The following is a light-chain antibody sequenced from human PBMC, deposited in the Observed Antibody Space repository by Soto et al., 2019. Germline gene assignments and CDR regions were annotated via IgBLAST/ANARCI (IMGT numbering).Light chain of an antibody. CDR1: QSISSSY. V-gene: IGKV3-20*01. J-gene: IGKJ1*01. Sequence: EIVLTQSPGTLSWSLGERATLSCRASQSISSSYLAWYQQKPGQAPRLLIYGASSRATGIPDRFSGSGSGTDFTLTISRLEPEDFAMYYCQQYGRTFGQGTKVEIK. CDR3: QQYGRT. CDR2: GAS.